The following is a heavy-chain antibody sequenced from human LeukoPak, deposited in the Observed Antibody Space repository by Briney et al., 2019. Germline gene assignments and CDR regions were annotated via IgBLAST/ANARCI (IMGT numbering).Heavy chain of an antibody. CDR1: GFTFSSYW. J-gene: IGHJ4*02. CDR2: IKQDGSEK. Sequence: GGSLRLSRAASGFTFSSYWMSWVRQAPGKGLEWVANIKQDGSEKYYVDSVKGRFTISRDNAKNSLYLQMNSLRAEDTAVYYCAREDGYSSSWYMGHGGTNRFDYWGQGTLVTVSS. CDR3: AREDGYSSSWYMGHGGTNRFDY. V-gene: IGHV3-7*01. D-gene: IGHD6-13*01.